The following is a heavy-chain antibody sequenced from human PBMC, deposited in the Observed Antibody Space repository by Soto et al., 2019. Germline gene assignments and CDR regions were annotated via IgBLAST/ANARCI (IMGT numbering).Heavy chain of an antibody. J-gene: IGHJ5*02. V-gene: IGHV5-51*01. CDR2: IYPGDSDT. CDR1: GYSFTSYW. Sequence: GETLKISCKGSGYSFTSYWIGWVRQMPGEGLEWMGIIYPGDSDTRYSPSFQGRFTISRDNSKNTLYLQMNSLRVEDTAVYYCARLTTSWGQGTLVTVSS. CDR3: ARLTTS.